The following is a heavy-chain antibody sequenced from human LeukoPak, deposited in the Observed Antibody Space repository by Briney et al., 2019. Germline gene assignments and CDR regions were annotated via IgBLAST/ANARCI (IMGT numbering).Heavy chain of an antibody. CDR1: GGSFSGYY. V-gene: IGHV4-34*01. CDR2: INHSGST. Sequence: PSETLSLTCAVYGGSFSGYYWSWIRQPPGKGLEWIGEINHSGSTNYNPSLKSRVTISVDTSKNQFSLKLSSVTAADTAVYYCARRRDCSSTSCHYYFDYWGQGTLVTVSS. CDR3: ARRRDCSSTSCHYYFDY. J-gene: IGHJ4*02. D-gene: IGHD2-2*01.